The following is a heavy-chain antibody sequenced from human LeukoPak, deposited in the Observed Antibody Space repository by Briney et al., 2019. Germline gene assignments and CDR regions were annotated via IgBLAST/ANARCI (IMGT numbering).Heavy chain of an antibody. Sequence: SETLSLTCTVSGGSISSSSYYWGLIRQPPGKGLEWIGCIYYSGITYYNPSLKSRVTISVDTSKNHFSLKLSSVTAADTAVYYCARRRGSGSYSWGQGTLVTVSS. D-gene: IGHD1-26*01. CDR1: GGSISSSSYY. CDR2: IYYSGIT. J-gene: IGHJ5*02. CDR3: ARRRGSGSYS. V-gene: IGHV4-39*02.